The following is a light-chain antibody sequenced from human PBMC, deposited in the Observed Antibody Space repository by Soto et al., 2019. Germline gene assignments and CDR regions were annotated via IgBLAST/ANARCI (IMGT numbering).Light chain of an antibody. CDR3: QQYGNSPRFT. J-gene: IGKJ3*01. CDR1: QGVSSNS. CDR2: GGS. Sequence: IVLTQSPGTLSFSPGERATLSCRASQGVSSNSLAWYQQKPGHAPRLLIYGGSSRATGIPDRFSASGSGTNFTLTINRLEPEDFAVYYCQQYGNSPRFTFGPGTKVEI. V-gene: IGKV3-20*01.